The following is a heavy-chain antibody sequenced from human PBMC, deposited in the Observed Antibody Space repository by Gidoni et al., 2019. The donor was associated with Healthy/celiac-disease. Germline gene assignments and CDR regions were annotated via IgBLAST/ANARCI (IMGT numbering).Heavy chain of an antibody. CDR3: AREGDYDY. V-gene: IGHV1-2*02. CDR2: INPKSGGT. D-gene: IGHD3-16*01. CDR1: GYTFTGYY. J-gene: IGHJ4*02. Sequence: QVQLVQSGSEVKKPGASVTVSCKASGYTFTGYYMHWVRQAPGQGLEWMGWINPKSGGTNYAQKFQGRVTMTRDTSISTADMELSRLRSDDTAVYYCAREGDYDYWGQGTLVTVSS.